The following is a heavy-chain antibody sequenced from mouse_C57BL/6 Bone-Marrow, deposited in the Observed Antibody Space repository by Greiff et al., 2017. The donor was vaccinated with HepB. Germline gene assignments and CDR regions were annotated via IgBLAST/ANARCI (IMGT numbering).Heavy chain of an antibody. CDR1: GYTFTSYW. J-gene: IGHJ2*01. CDR2: IYPGNSDT. Sequence: VQLQQSGTVLARPGVSVKMSCKTSGYTFTSYWMHWVKQRPGQGLEWIGAIYPGNSDTSYNQKFKGKAKLTAVTSASTAYMELSSLTNEDSAVYYCTGDYYGSSPHYFDYWGQGTTLTVSS. D-gene: IGHD1-1*01. V-gene: IGHV1-5*01. CDR3: TGDYYGSSPHYFDY.